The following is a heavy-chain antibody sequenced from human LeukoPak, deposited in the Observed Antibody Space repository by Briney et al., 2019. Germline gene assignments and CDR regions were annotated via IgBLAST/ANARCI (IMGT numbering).Heavy chain of an antibody. D-gene: IGHD6-6*01. CDR3: AREKAAHPYYYYYYMDV. V-gene: IGHV4-59*11. CDR2: IYYSGST. J-gene: IGHJ6*03. CDR1: AGSISSHY. Sequence: SETLSLNCTVSAGSISSHYWSWIRQPPGKGLEWIGYIYYSGSTNYNPSLKSRVTISVDTSKNQFSLKLSSVTAADTAVYYCAREKAAHPYYYYYYMDVWGKGTTVTVSS.